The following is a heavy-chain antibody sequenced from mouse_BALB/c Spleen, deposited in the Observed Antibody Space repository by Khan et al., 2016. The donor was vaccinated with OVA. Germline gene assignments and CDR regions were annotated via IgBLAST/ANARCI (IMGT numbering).Heavy chain of an antibody. CDR3: ARAGYGGFAY. CDR2: ISDGGRYT. V-gene: IGHV5-4*02. J-gene: IGHJ3*01. Sequence: EVELVESGGGLVKPGGSLKLSCAASGFTFSDYYMYWVRQTPEKRLEWVATISDGGRYTYYPDSVTGRFTISRDNAKNNLYLQMSSLKAEDTAMYYCARAGYGGFAYWGQGTLVTVSA. CDR1: GFTFSDYY. D-gene: IGHD1-1*02.